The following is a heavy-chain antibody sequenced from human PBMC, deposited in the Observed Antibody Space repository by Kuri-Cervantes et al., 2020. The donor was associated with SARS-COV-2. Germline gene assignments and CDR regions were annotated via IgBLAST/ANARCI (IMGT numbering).Heavy chain of an antibody. D-gene: IGHD5-24*01. CDR2: IYSGGST. V-gene: IGHV3-53*01. J-gene: IGHJ4*02. CDR1: GFTVSSNY. CDR3: ARARMAGPFDY. Sequence: GGSLRLSCAASGFTVSSNYMSWVRQAPGKGLEWVSVIYSGGSTYYADSVKGRFTISRDNAKNSLYLQMNSLRAEDTAVYYCARARMAGPFDYWGQGTLVTVSS.